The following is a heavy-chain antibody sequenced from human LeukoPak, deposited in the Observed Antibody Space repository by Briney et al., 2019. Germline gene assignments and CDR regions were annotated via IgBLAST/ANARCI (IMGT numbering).Heavy chain of an antibody. J-gene: IGHJ4*02. CDR3: ARTSYYYDSSGYYLIDY. Sequence: GGSLRLSCAASGFTFSDHYMTWIRQAPGKGLEWVSSISSSSSYIYYADSVKGRFTISRDNAKNSLYLQMNSLRAEDTAVYYCARTSYYYDSSGYYLIDYWGQGTLVTVSS. D-gene: IGHD3-22*01. V-gene: IGHV3-11*06. CDR1: GFTFSDHY. CDR2: ISSSSSYI.